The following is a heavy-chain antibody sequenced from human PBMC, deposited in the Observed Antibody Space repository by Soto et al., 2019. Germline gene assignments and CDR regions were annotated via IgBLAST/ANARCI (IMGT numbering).Heavy chain of an antibody. CDR2: VSSNGGST. Sequence: PGGSLRLSCSASGFTFSSYAMHWVRQAPGKGLEYVSAVSSNGGSTYYADSVKGRFTTSRDNSKNTLYLQMSSLRSEDTAVYYCARPLGRVPYYYYGMDVWGQGTTVTVSS. D-gene: IGHD2-15*01. CDR1: GFTFSSYA. CDR3: ARPLGRVPYYYYGMDV. J-gene: IGHJ6*02. V-gene: IGHV3-64D*06.